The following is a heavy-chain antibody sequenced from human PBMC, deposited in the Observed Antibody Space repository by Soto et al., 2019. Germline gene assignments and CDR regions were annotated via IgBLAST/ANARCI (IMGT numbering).Heavy chain of an antibody. CDR1: GGTFNTSG. J-gene: IGHJ5*02. V-gene: IGHV1-69*13. D-gene: IGHD1-26*01. CDR3: ALARGTSWYSWFDL. Sequence: SVKVSCKASGGTFNTSGISWVRQAPGQGIEWMGGIIPLFGTPNYAQRFKGRVTITADESTNTVHMELSSLRFGDTAIYYCALARGTSWYSWFDLWCQGTLGTVSS. CDR2: IIPLFGTP.